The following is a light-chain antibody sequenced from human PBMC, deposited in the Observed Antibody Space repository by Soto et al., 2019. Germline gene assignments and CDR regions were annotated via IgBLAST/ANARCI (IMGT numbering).Light chain of an antibody. J-gene: IGLJ2*01. CDR3: ISYTSSSTLRV. V-gene: IGLV2-14*01. Sequence: QSALTQPASVSGSPGQSITISCTGTSSDVGGYNYVSWYQQHQGKAPKLMIYDVSNRPSGVSNRFSGSKSGNTASLTISGLQAEDEADYYCISYTSSSTLRVFGGGTKLTVL. CDR2: DVS. CDR1: SSDVGGYNY.